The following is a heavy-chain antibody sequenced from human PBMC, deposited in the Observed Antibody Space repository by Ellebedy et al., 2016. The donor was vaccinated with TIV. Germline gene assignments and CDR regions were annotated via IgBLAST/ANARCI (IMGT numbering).Heavy chain of an antibody. CDR1: GYTFSSYW. D-gene: IGHD1-26*01. CDR3: GRLGGAEEYPQL. CDR2: IFPGDSDT. J-gene: IGHJ1*01. Sequence: PGGSLRLSCKASGYTFSSYWIGWVRQMPGRGLEWMGVIFPGDSDTRYSPSFQGQVTISADKSISTAYLQWRSLKASDTAMYYCGRLGGAEEYPQLWGQGTRVTVSS. V-gene: IGHV5-51*01.